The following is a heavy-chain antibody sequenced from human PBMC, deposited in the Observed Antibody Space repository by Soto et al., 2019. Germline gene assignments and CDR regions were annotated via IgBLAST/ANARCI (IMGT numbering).Heavy chain of an antibody. CDR2: ISYDGSNK. CDR1: GFTFSSYG. V-gene: IGHV3-30*18. D-gene: IGHD6-19*01. CDR3: AKESSGWYFYFDY. Sequence: VGSLRLSCAASGFTFSSYGMHWVRQAPGKGLEWVAVISYDGSNKYYADSVKGRFTISRDNSKNTLYLQMNSLRAEDTAVYYCAKESSGWYFYFDYWGQGTLVTVSS. J-gene: IGHJ4*02.